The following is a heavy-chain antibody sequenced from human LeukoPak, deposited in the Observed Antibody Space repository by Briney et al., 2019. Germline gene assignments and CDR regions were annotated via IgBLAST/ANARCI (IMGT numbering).Heavy chain of an antibody. D-gene: IGHD3-22*01. CDR1: GFTFSNHW. CDR3: ARGSSGYYCDHFQT. J-gene: IGHJ1*01. V-gene: IGHV3-7*01. Sequence: GGSLRLSCAASGFTFSNHWMTWIRQAPGKGLEWVANIKQDGIEKYYADSVEGRFTVSRDNTKKTLFLQMHTLRAEDTAVYHCARGSSGYYCDHFQTWGQGSLVTVSS. CDR2: IKQDGIEK.